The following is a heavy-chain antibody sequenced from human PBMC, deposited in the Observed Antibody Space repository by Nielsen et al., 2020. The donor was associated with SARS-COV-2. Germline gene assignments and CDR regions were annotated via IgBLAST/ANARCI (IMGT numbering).Heavy chain of an antibody. CDR3: VRGFNHFDY. J-gene: IGHJ4*02. Sequence: GESLKISCAASGFTFTDFWFSWVRQTPGKGLEWVANIKQDGSEKNYVDSVKGRFTISRDNAKSSVYLEMNSLRADDTAVYYCVRGFNHFDYWGQGTLVTVSS. CDR2: IKQDGSEK. V-gene: IGHV3-7*01. CDR1: GFTFTDFW.